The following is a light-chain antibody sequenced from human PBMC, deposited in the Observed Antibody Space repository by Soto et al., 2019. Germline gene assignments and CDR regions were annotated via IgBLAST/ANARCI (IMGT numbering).Light chain of an antibody. CDR3: GSYSSTDPTFV. V-gene: IGLV2-14*01. CDR1: STDGGGYNY. CDR2: EVT. J-gene: IGLJ1*01. Sequence: QSVLAQPSSVSVAPGQSITISCSGTSTDGGGYNYVPWYQHHSGKAPELLIYEVTNRPSGISDRFSGSKSVNTASLTISGLQAEDESDYYCGSYSSTDPTFVFGTGTKVTVL.